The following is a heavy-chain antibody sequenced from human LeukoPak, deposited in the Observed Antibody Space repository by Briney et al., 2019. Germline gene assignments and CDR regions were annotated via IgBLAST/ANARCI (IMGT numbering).Heavy chain of an antibody. CDR3: ARGTDRSSSEGFDY. Sequence: GGSLRLSCAASGFTFSSYWMQWVRQAPGKGLVWVSRINTDGSSTTYADSVKGRFTISRDNAKNTLYLQMNSLRAEDTAVYYCARGTDRSSSEGFDYWGQGTLVTVSS. CDR2: INTDGSST. CDR1: GFTFSSYW. J-gene: IGHJ4*02. V-gene: IGHV3-74*01. D-gene: IGHD6-6*01.